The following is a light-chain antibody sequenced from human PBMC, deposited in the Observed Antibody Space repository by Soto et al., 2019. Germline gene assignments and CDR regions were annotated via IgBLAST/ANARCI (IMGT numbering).Light chain of an antibody. CDR1: QSVSTR. CDR2: DAS. J-gene: IGKJ1*01. V-gene: IGKV1-5*02. CDR3: QQYSVYWT. Sequence: DIQLTQSLYSLSSSVGERVTIICRASQSVSTRLAWYQQKPGKAPKVLIYDASSWAGGVPSRFTGSGSGTEFTLTINSLQPDDFATYYCQQYSVYWTFGQGTKVDIK.